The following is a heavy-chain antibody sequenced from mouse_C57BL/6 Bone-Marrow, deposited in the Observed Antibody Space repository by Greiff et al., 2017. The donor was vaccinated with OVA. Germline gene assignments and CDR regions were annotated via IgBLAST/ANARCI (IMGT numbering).Heavy chain of an antibody. CDR1: GFSLTSYG. V-gene: IGHV2-2*01. CDR2: IWSGGST. J-gene: IGHJ1*03. D-gene: IGHD1-1*01. CDR3: ARKTATYGSSPYWYFDV. Sequence: QVQLKQSGPGLVQPSQSLSITCTVSGFSLTSYGVHWVRQSPGKGLEWLGVIWSGGSTDYNAAFISRLSISKDNSKSQVFFKMNRLQADDTAIYYCARKTATYGSSPYWYFDVWGTGTTVTVSS.